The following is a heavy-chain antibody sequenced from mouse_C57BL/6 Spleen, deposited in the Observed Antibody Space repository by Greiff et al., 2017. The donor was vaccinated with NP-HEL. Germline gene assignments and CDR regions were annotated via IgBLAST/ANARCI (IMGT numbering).Heavy chain of an antibody. CDR3: ARCYYGSYFDY. Sequence: EVQGVESGPELVKPGASVKISCKASGYSFTGYYMNWVKQSPEKSLEWIGEINPSTGGTTYNQKFKAKATLTVDKSSSTAYMQLKSLTSEDSAVYYCARCYYGSYFDYWGQGTTLTVSS. CDR1: GYSFTGYY. CDR2: INPSTGGT. D-gene: IGHD1-1*01. J-gene: IGHJ2*01. V-gene: IGHV1-42*01.